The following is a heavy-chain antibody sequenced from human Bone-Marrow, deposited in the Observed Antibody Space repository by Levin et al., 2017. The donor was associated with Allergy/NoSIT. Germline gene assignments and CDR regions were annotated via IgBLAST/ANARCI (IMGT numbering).Heavy chain of an antibody. V-gene: IGHV3-30*03. Sequence: GESLKISCTVSGFMCSHCGMHWVRQAPDKGLEWVAAMSYDGNRKDYVDSVMGRFTISRDTSKNTLHLQMNNLRADDTAVYFCAGGGPGEYYYDYWAREPWSPSPQ. D-gene: IGHD3-10*01. CDR3: AGGGPGEYYYDY. J-gene: IGHJ4*02. CDR2: MSYDGNRK. CDR1: GFMCSHCG.